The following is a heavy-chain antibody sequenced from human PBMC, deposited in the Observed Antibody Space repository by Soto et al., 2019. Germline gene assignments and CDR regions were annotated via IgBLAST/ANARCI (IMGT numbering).Heavy chain of an antibody. CDR3: ARVYYDFWSGYFGGGHYYYYGMDV. Sequence: QVQLVESGGGVVQPGRSLRLSCAASGFTFSSYGMHWVRQAPGKGLEWVAVIWYDGSNKYYADSVKGRFTISRDNSKNTLYLQMNSLRAEETAVYYCARVYYDFWSGYFGGGHYYYYGMDVWGQGTTVTVSS. D-gene: IGHD3-3*01. CDR2: IWYDGSNK. J-gene: IGHJ6*02. V-gene: IGHV3-33*01. CDR1: GFTFSSYG.